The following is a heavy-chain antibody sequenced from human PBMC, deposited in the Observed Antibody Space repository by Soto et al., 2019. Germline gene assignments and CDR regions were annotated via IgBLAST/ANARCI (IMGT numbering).Heavy chain of an antibody. CDR1: GYTFTSYD. Sequence: QVQLVQSGAEVKKPGASVKVSCKASGYTFTSYDINWVRQATGHGLEWMGWMNPNSGNTGYAQKFQGRVTMTRNTSISTAYMELRSLRSEDTAVYYCAREHSSSWRFDYWGQGTLVTVSS. V-gene: IGHV1-8*01. CDR3: AREHSSSWRFDY. J-gene: IGHJ4*02. CDR2: MNPNSGNT. D-gene: IGHD6-13*01.